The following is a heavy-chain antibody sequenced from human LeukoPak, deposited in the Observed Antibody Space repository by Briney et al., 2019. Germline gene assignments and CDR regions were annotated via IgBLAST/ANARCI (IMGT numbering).Heavy chain of an antibody. D-gene: IGHD4-23*01. V-gene: IGHV3-74*01. CDR3: ARGRPHGNDY. CDR1: GFTFSSYW. CDR2: IASDGSST. J-gene: IGHJ4*02. Sequence: GGSLRLSCAASGFTFSSYWMNWVRQAPGKGLVWVSCIASDGSSTTYADSVKGRFSISRDNAKSTLYLQMNSLRVEDTAVYYCARGRPHGNDYWGQGTLVTVSS.